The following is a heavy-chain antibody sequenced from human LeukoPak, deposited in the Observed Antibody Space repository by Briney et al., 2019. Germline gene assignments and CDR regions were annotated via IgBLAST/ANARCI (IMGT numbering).Heavy chain of an antibody. J-gene: IGHJ4*02. CDR3: ARSSSSGYFYIDY. V-gene: IGHV4-59*01. CDR1: GDSISSYY. Sequence: SETLSLTCTVSGDSISSYYWSWIRQFPGKGLEWIGYIHYSGSTNYNPSLQSRVTMSTDTPKKQFFMKLTSVTAADTAVYYCARSSSSGYFYIDYWGQGTLVAVSS. D-gene: IGHD3-22*01. CDR2: IHYSGST.